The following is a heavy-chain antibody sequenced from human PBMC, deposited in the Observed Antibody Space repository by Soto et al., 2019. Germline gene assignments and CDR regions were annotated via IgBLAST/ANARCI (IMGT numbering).Heavy chain of an antibody. J-gene: IGHJ6*03. D-gene: IGHD5-12*01. Sequence: QLQLQESGPGLVKPSETLSLTCTVSGGSISSSGHFWGWIRQPPGKGLEWIGTIFYTGSTYSNSSFKSRVTMSVDTSKNQFSLKLSSVTAADTAVYYCARIVSTTPYFHHYMDVWGKGTTGTVSS. CDR3: ARIVSTTPYFHHYMDV. CDR1: GGSISSSGHF. CDR2: IFYTGST. V-gene: IGHV4-39*01.